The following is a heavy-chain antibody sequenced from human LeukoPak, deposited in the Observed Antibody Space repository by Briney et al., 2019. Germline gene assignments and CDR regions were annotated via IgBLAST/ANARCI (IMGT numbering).Heavy chain of an antibody. J-gene: IGHJ4*02. V-gene: IGHV4-59*01. CDR3: ARGGSSGWFSSMGY. CDR2: IFYTGST. CDR1: GGSISSYY. Sequence: PSETLSLTCTVSGGSISSYYWSWIRKPPGKGLEWIGYIFYTGSTNYNPSLMSRVTISVDTSKNQFSLKLSSVTAADTAVYYCARGGSSGWFSSMGYWGQGTLVTVSS. D-gene: IGHD6-19*01.